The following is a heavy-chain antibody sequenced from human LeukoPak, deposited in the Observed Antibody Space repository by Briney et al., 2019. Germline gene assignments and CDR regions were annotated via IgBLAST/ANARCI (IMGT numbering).Heavy chain of an antibody. Sequence: SETLSLTCTVSGGSISSSYWSWVRQPPGKGLEWIASIYDSETTKYNPSLRSRATISSDTSKNQFSLKLSSVTAADTAVYYCARQAYSSGWYTAAYWGQGTLVTVSS. CDR1: GGSISSSY. CDR3: ARQAYSSGWYTAAY. CDR2: IYDSETT. J-gene: IGHJ4*02. D-gene: IGHD6-19*01. V-gene: IGHV4-59*08.